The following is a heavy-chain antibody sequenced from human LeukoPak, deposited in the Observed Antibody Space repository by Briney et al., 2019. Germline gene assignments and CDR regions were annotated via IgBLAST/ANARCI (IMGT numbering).Heavy chain of an antibody. V-gene: IGHV1-8*01. CDR2: MNPNSGNT. CDR3: AREGLLWFGELFRPTYYYMDV. J-gene: IGHJ6*03. CDR1: GYTFTSYD. D-gene: IGHD3-10*01. Sequence: ASVKVSCKASGYTFTSYDINWVRQATGQGLEWMGWMNPNSGNTGYAQKFQGRVTMTRNTSISTAYMELSSLRSEDTAVYYCAREGLLWFGELFRPTYYYMDVWGKGTTVTVSS.